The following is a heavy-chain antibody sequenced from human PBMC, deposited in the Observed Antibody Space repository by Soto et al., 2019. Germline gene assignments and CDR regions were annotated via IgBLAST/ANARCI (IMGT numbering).Heavy chain of an antibody. J-gene: IGHJ6*02. V-gene: IGHV4-30-4*01. CDR1: GGSISSGDYY. CDR3: ARDGGVATMMRINYYYYYGMDV. D-gene: IGHD5-12*01. Sequence: SETLSLTCTVSGGSISSGDYYWSWILQPPGKGLEWIGYMYYSGSTYYNPSLKSRVTISVDTSKNQFSLKLSSVTAADTAVYYCARDGGVATMMRINYYYYYGMDVWGQGTTVTVSS. CDR2: MYYSGST.